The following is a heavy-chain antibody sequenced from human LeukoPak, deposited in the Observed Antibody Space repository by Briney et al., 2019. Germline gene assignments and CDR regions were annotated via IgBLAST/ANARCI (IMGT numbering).Heavy chain of an antibody. CDR1: GGTFSSYA. CDR3: ARGPPYYYDSSGYAGY. Sequence: SVKVSCKASGGTFSSYAISWVRQAPGQGLEWMGRIIPIFGTANYAQKFQGRVTSTTDESTSTPYMELSSLRSEDTAVYYCARGPPYYYDSSGYAGYWGQGTLVTVSS. CDR2: IIPIFGTA. D-gene: IGHD3-22*01. V-gene: IGHV1-69*05. J-gene: IGHJ4*02.